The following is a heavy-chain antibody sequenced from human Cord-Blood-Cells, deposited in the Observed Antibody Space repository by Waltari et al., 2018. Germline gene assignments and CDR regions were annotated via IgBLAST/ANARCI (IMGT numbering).Heavy chain of an antibody. J-gene: IGHJ1*01. CDR2: IYYSGST. D-gene: IGHD2-15*01. Sequence: QVQLQEPGPGLVRPSETLSLPCPVSRGPIRTYSWTWIRQPPGKGLEWIGYIYYSGSTNYNPSLKSRVTISVDTSKNQFSLKLSSVTAADTAVYYCARAGYSQYFQHWGQGTLVTVSS. CDR3: ARAGYSQYFQH. CDR1: RGPIRTYS. V-gene: IGHV4-59*01.